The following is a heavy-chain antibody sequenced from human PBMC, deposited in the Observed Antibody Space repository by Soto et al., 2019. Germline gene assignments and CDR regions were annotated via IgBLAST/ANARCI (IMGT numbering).Heavy chain of an antibody. V-gene: IGHV3-30-3*01. J-gene: IGHJ6*02. CDR1: GFTFSSYA. CDR3: ANIVVVPAALTLDV. CDR2: ISFDGSNK. Sequence: GGSLRLSCAASGFTFSSYAMHWVRQAPGKGLEWVAVISFDGSNKYYADSVKGRFTISRDNSKNTLYLQMNSLRAEDTAVYYCANIVVVPAALTLDVWGQGTTVTVSS. D-gene: IGHD2-2*01.